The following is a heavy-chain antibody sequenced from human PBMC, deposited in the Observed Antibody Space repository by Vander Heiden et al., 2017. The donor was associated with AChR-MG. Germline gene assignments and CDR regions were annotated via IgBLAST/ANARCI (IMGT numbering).Heavy chain of an antibody. V-gene: IGHV1-69*01. CDR2: IIPIFGTA. Sequence: QVQLVQSGAEVKKPGSSVKVSCKASGGTFSSYAISWVRQAPGQGLEWMGGIIPIFGTANYAQKFQGRVTITADESTSTAYMELSSLRSEDTAVYYCARGLPSTGYDFWSGSHQYYYYYGMDVWGQGTTVTVSS. CDR3: ARGLPSTGYDFWSGSHQYYYYYGMDV. J-gene: IGHJ6*02. D-gene: IGHD3-3*01. CDR1: GGTFSSYA.